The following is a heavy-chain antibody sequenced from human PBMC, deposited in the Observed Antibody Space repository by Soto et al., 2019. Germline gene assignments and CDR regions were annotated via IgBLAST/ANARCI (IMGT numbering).Heavy chain of an antibody. CDR2: INPKSGGT. J-gene: IGHJ6*02. D-gene: IGHD2-8*01. CDR3: ARRDTTDCSNGVVSFFDNHDMDV. CDR1: GYRFTDYH. V-gene: IGHV1-2*04. Sequence: GGSVKVSCKASGYRFTDYHIHWVRQAPGQGLEWLGRINPKSGGTSTAQKFQGWVTMTTDTSISTASMELTRLTSDGTGIYYCARRDTTDCSNGVVSFFDNHDMDVWGQGTRVTVSS.